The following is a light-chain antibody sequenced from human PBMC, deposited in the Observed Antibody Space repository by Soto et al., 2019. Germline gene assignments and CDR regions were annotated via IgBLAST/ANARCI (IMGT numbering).Light chain of an antibody. Sequence: QITRSPSSLSPSASYRVATTCRASQRISSYLAWYQQKPGKAPKLLIYDASSLEGGVPSRFSGSGSGTEFTLTISSLQPDDFATYYCHQYNYYRPTFGQGTKVDIK. CDR2: DAS. CDR1: QRISSY. J-gene: IGKJ1*01. V-gene: IGKV1-5*01. CDR3: HQYNYYRPT.